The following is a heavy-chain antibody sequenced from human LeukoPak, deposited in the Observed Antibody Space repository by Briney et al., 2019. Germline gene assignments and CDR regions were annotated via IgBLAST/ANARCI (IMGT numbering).Heavy chain of an antibody. J-gene: IGHJ5*02. V-gene: IGHV3-48*01. CDR2: ISSSSSTI. D-gene: IGHD2-15*01. Sequence: GGSLRLSCAASGFTFSSYAMSWVRQAPGKGLEWVSYISSSSSTIYYADSVKGRFTISRDNAKNSLYLQMNSLRAEDTAVYYCAREGVVAFDPWGQGTLVTVSS. CDR1: GFTFSSYA. CDR3: AREGVVAFDP.